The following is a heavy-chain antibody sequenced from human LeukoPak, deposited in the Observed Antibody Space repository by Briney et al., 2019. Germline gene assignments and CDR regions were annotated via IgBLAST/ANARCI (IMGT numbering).Heavy chain of an antibody. CDR2: IYNSGST. Sequence: SETLSLTCTVSGGSISSYYWTWIRQPPGKGLEWIGYIYNSGSTNYNPSLKSRVAIAVDTSKNQFSLSMRSVTAADTAVYYCARVSAAGMEFHYGMDVWGQGTTVFVSS. D-gene: IGHD6-13*01. CDR1: GGSISSYY. CDR3: ARVSAAGMEFHYGMDV. V-gene: IGHV4-59*01. J-gene: IGHJ6*02.